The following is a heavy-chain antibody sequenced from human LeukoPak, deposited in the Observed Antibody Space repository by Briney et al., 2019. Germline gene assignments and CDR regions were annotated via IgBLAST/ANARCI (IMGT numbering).Heavy chain of an antibody. D-gene: IGHD1-26*01. CDR3: ARVISGSYQAAFDI. Sequence: ASVKVSCKASRYTFTGYYMHWVRQAPGQGLEWMGWINPNSGGTNYAQKFQGRVTMTRDTSISTAYMELSRLGSDDTAVYYCARVISGSYQAAFDIWGQGTMVTVSS. CDR1: RYTFTGYY. J-gene: IGHJ3*02. CDR2: INPNSGGT. V-gene: IGHV1-2*02.